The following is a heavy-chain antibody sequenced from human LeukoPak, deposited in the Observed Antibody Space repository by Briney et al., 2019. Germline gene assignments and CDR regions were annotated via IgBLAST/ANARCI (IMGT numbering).Heavy chain of an antibody. J-gene: IGHJ4*02. Sequence: GASVKASCKASGGTFSSYAISWVRQAPGQGLEWMGGIIPIFGTANYAQKFQGRVTITADESASTAYMELSSLRSEDTAVYYCARDPPHNWASVELDYWGQGTLVTVSS. CDR2: IIPIFGTA. D-gene: IGHD1-1*01. V-gene: IGHV1-69*13. CDR3: ARDPPHNWASVELDY. CDR1: GGTFSSYA.